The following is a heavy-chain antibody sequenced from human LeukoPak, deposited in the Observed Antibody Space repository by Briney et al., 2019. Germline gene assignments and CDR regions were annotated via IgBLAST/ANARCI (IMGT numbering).Heavy chain of an antibody. J-gene: IGHJ4*02. D-gene: IGHD6-13*01. V-gene: IGHV4-39*01. CDR3: ARRRIAATRGIDY. CDR2: IYYSGST. CDR1: GGSISSRSYY. Sequence: SETLSLTCTVSGGSISSRSYYWGWIRQPPGKGLEWIGSIYYSGSTYYNPSLKSRVTISVDTSKNQFSLKLSSVTAADTAVYYCARRRIAATRGIDYWGQGTLVTVSS.